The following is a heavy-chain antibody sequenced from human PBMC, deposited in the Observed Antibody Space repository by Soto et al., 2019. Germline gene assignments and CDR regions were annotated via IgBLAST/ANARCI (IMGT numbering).Heavy chain of an antibody. CDR1: GGSISSYY. V-gene: IGHV4-59*01. D-gene: IGHD3-3*01. CDR3: AGAGFWSGLNDY. Sequence: SETLSLTCTVSGGSISSYYWSWIRQPPGKGLEWIGYIYYSGSTNYNPSLKSRVTISVDTSKNQFSLKLSSVTAADTAVYYCAGAGFWSGLNDYWGQGTLVTVSS. CDR2: IYYSGST. J-gene: IGHJ4*02.